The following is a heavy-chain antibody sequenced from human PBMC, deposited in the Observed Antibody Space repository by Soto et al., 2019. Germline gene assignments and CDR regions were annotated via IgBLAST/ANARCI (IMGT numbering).Heavy chain of an antibody. J-gene: IGHJ4*02. V-gene: IGHV4-59*01. CDR2: IYYSGN. CDR1: GGSIINFH. CDR3: ALGGYNYGRPFDF. D-gene: IGHD5-18*01. Sequence: SETLSLTCNVSGGSIINFHLSWIRQPPGKGLEWVGYIYYSGNYYNPSLTSRVSMSLDKSKNQFSLHLKSVTAADTALYFCALGGYNYGRPFDFWGQGTRVTVSS.